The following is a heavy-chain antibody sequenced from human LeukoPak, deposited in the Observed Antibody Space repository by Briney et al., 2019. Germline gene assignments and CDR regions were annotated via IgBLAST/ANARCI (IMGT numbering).Heavy chain of an antibody. J-gene: IGHJ6*03. CDR1: GFTFSDYY. D-gene: IGHD3-3*01. V-gene: IGHV3-11*01. CDR3: ARLYYDFWSGHPYYYYYYYMDV. CDR2: ISSSGSTI. Sequence: GGSLRRSCAASGFTFSDYYMSWIRQAPGKGLEWVSYISSSGSTIYYADSVKGRFTISRDNAKNSLYLQMNSLRAEDTAVYYCARLYYDFWSGHPYYYYYYYMDVWGKGTTVTVSS.